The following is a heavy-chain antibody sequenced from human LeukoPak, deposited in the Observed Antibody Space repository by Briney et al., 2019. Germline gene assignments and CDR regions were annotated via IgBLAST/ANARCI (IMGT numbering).Heavy chain of an antibody. Sequence: SETLSLTCTVSGGSISSSSYYWGWIRQPPGKGLEWIGSIYYSGTTYYNASLKSRVPVSVDTSKNQFSLKLSSVTAADTAVYYCARHIRDIVLMSCAQAWFDPWGQGTLVTVSS. CDR1: GGSISSSSYY. V-gene: IGHV4-39*01. D-gene: IGHD2-8*01. CDR2: IYYSGTT. CDR3: ARHIRDIVLMSCAQAWFDP. J-gene: IGHJ5*02.